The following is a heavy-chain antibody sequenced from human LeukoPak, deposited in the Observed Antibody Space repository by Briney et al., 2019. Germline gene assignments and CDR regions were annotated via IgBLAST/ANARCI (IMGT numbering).Heavy chain of an antibody. V-gene: IGHV3-66*01. CDR1: GFNVSSNY. CDR2: LYRGDRT. Sequence: GGSLRLSCAASGFNVSSNYMSWVRQAPGKGLEWVSFLYRGDRTYYADSVKGRFTISRDNAKNSLYLQMNSLRAEDTAVYYCARDVTLGNFDYWGQGILVIVSS. J-gene: IGHJ4*02. CDR3: ARDVTLGNFDY. D-gene: IGHD3-16*01.